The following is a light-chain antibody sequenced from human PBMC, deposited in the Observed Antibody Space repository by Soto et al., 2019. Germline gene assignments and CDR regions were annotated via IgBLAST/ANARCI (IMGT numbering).Light chain of an antibody. Sequence: DIQMTQSPSSVSAAVGDRVTITCRASQGISSWLAWYQQKPRKAPKLLIYAASSLQTDVPSRFRASGSGTDFTLTIRGLETEDFATFYCQQGNRFLQLTCGGGTKVVIK. CDR2: AAS. CDR1: QGISSW. J-gene: IGKJ4*01. V-gene: IGKV1D-12*01. CDR3: QQGNRFLQLT.